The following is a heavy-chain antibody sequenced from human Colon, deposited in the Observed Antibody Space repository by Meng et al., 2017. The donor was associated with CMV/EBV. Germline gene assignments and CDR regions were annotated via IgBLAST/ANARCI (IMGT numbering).Heavy chain of an antibody. CDR1: GFTLSGSW. J-gene: IGHJ5*02. CDR2: IKYVGTSA. Sequence: GESLKISCVASGFTLSGSWMHWVRQAPGKGLVWVSRIKYVGTSAYYADSVQGRFTISRDNAKNTLYLQMNSLRVEDTAVYYCAKSDWFDPWGQGTLVTVSS. V-gene: IGHV3-74*01. CDR3: AKSDWFDP.